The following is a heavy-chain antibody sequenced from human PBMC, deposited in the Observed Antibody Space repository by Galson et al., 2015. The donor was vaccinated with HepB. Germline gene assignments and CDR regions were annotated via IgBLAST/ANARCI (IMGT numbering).Heavy chain of an antibody. CDR2: IYYSGST. CDR3: ARHPFSGVPAAVDY. V-gene: IGHV4-39*01. D-gene: IGHD2-2*01. CDR1: GGSISSSSYY. Sequence: ETLSLTCTVSGGSISSSSYYWGWIRQPPGKGLEWIGSIYYSGSTYYNPSLKSRVTISVDTSKNQFSLKLSSVTAADTAVYYCARHPFSGVPAAVDYWGQGTLVTVSS. J-gene: IGHJ4*02.